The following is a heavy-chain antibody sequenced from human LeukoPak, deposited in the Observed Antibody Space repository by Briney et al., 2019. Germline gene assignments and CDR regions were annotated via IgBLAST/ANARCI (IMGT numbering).Heavy chain of an antibody. Sequence: SVKVSCKASGGTFSSYAISWVRQAPGQGLEWMGGIIPIFGTANYAQKFQGRVTITADESTSTAYMELSSLRSEDTAVYYCARVFGEMYYYDNDNSGYFDYWGQGTLVTVSS. J-gene: IGHJ4*02. CDR3: ARVFGEMYYYDNDNSGYFDY. V-gene: IGHV1-69*13. D-gene: IGHD3-22*01. CDR2: IIPIFGTA. CDR1: GGTFSSYA.